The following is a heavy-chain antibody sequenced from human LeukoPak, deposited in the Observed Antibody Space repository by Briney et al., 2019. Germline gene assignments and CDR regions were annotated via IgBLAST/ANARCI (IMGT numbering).Heavy chain of an antibody. CDR1: GGSFSGYY. D-gene: IGHD6-19*01. V-gene: IGHV4-34*01. J-gene: IGHJ4*02. CDR3: ARGTLYSGWSYYLDY. CDR2: INHSGST. Sequence: SETLSLTCAVYGGSFSGYYWSWIRQPPGKGLEWIGEINHSGSTNYNPSLKSRVTISVDTSKNQFSLRLSSVTAADTAVYYCARGTLYSGWSYYLDYWGQGTLVTVSS.